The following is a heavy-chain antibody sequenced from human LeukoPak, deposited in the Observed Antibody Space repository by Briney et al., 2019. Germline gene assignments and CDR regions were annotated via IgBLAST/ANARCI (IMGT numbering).Heavy chain of an antibody. CDR3: AKDFWSGYYPNY. D-gene: IGHD3-3*01. J-gene: IGHJ4*02. CDR1: GFTFSSYA. V-gene: IGHV3-23*01. Sequence: PGGSLRLSCAASGFTFSSYAMSWVRQAPGKGLEWVSGSGSGGSTYYTDSVMGRFTISSDNTKNTLYLQMNSLRAEDSAVYYCAKDFWSGYYPNYWGQGTLVTVSS. CDR2: SGSGGST.